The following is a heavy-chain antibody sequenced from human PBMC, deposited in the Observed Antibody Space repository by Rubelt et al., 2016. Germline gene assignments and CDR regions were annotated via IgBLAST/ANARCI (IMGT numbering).Heavy chain of an antibody. D-gene: IGHD3-9*01. CDR2: IKHDGSEI. J-gene: IGHJ4*02. V-gene: IGHV3-7*01. CDR1: GFTFSDSW. CDR3: ATNNDWSFNY. Sequence: EVQLVESGGDLVQPGGSLRLSCAASGFTFSDSWMAWVRQAPGKGLEWVANIKHDGSEISYVDSLKGRFTISRDNAKNSLSLQMNSLRADETAVYYCATNNDWSFNYWGQGTLVTVSS.